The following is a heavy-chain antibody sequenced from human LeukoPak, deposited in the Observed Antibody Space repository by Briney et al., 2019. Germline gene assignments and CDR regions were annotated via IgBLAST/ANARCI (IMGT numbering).Heavy chain of an antibody. D-gene: IGHD3-3*01. CDR2: ISYDGSNK. Sequence: RGSLRLSCAASGFTFSSYAMHWVRQAPGKGLEWVAVISYDGSNKYYADSVKGRFTISRDNSKNTLYLQMNSLRAEDTAVYYCAREITYYDFWSGYYTRPQGIDYWGQGTLVTVSS. CDR3: AREITYYDFWSGYYTRPQGIDY. J-gene: IGHJ4*02. V-gene: IGHV3-30*04. CDR1: GFTFSSYA.